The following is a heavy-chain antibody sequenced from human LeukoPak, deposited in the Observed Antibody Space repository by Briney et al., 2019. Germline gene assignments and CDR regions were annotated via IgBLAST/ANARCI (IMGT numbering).Heavy chain of an antibody. CDR3: VKQRGVYLDFDY. CDR2: IIGSGGYS. V-gene: IGHV3-23*01. Sequence: GGSLGLSCTASGFTFSSYAMSWVRQPPGKGLEWVSSIIGSGGYSYYPDSVKGRFTISRDNSKSTLSLQMDSLRAEDTAVYYCVKQRGVYLDFDYWGQGTLVTVSS. CDR1: GFTFSSYA. J-gene: IGHJ4*02. D-gene: IGHD1-26*01.